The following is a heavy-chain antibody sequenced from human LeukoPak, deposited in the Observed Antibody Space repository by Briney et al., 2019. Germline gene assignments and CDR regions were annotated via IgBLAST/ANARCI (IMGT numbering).Heavy chain of an antibody. Sequence: SETLSLTCTVSGGSISSYYWSWIRQPPGKGLEWIGYIFYSGTTNYSPSLKGRVTISVDTSKNQFSLKLNSVTAADTAVYYYAKWGVVTAFDYWGQGTLVTVSS. J-gene: IGHJ4*02. V-gene: IGHV4-59*08. D-gene: IGHD2-21*02. CDR2: IFYSGTT. CDR1: GGSISSYY. CDR3: AKWGVVTAFDY.